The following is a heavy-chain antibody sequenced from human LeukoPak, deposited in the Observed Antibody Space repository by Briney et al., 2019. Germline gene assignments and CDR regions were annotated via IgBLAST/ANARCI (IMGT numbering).Heavy chain of an antibody. Sequence: GSLRLSCAASGFTVSSNYMSWVRQAPGKGLEWIGEIYHSGSTNYNPSLKSRVTISVDKSKNQFSLKLSSVTAADTAVYYCARGGLANYFDYWGQGTLVPVSS. V-gene: IGHV4-4*02. D-gene: IGHD3/OR15-3a*01. CDR3: ARGGLANYFDY. CDR1: GFTVSSNY. J-gene: IGHJ4*02. CDR2: IYHSGST.